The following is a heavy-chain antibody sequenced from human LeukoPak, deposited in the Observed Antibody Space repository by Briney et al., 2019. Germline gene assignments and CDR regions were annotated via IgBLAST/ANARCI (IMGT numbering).Heavy chain of an antibody. CDR2: IIPILGIA. J-gene: IGHJ6*02. D-gene: IGHD3-10*01. Sequence: ASLKVSCKASGGTFSRYAISWVRQAPGQGLEWMGRIIPILGIANYAQQFQGRVTITADKSTSTAYMELSSLRSEDTAVYYCASDMVRGVIKWPLQDVWGQGTTVTVSS. V-gene: IGHV1-69*04. CDR1: GGTFSRYA. CDR3: ASDMVRGVIKWPLQDV.